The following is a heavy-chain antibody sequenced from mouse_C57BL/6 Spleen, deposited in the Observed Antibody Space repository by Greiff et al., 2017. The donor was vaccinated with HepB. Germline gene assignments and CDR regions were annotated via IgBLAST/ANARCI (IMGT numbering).Heavy chain of an antibody. V-gene: IGHV1-55*01. CDR3: ARREYPDYWDY. D-gene: IGHD5-1*01. CDR1: GYTFTSYW. J-gene: IGHJ2*01. CDR2: IYPGSGST. Sequence: VQLQQSGAELVKPGASVKMSCKASGYTFTSYWITWVKQRPGQGLEWIGDIYPGSGSTHYHEKFKSKATLTVDTSSSTAYMQLSSLTSEDSAVYDCARREYPDYWDYWGQGTTLTVSA.